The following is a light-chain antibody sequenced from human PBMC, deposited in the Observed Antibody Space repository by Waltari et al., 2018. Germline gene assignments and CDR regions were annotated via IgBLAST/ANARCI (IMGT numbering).Light chain of an antibody. CDR2: DNN. CDR1: SSNIGNNY. CDR3: GTWDSSLSAWV. J-gene: IGLJ3*02. V-gene: IGLV1-51*01. Sequence: QSVLTQPPSVSAAPGQKVTISCSGSSSNIGNNYLSWYQQVPGTAPKLFIYDNNKRPSGIPDRFSGSKSGTSATLGITGLQTGDEAHYYCGTWDSSLSAWVCGGGTKLTVL.